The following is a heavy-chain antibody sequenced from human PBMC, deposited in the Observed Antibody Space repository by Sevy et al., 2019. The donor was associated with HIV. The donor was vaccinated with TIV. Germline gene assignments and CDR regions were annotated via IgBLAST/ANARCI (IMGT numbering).Heavy chain of an antibody. CDR3: ARDYCSGGSCYSAFDY. CDR2: ISSSSSYI. V-gene: IGHV3-21*01. CDR1: GFTFSSYS. J-gene: IGHJ4*02. Sequence: GGSLRLSCAASGFTFSSYSMNWVRQAPGKGLEWVSSISSSSSYIYYADSVKGRFTISRDNAKNRLYLQMNSLRAEDTAVYYCARDYCSGGSCYSAFDYWGQGTLVTVSS. D-gene: IGHD2-15*01.